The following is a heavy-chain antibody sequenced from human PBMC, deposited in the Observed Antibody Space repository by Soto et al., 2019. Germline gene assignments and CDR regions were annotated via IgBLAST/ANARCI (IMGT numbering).Heavy chain of an antibody. J-gene: IGHJ4*02. V-gene: IGHV3-23*01. CDR3: AASFQPIAAAGTGKFDY. CDR1: GFTFSSYA. Sequence: GGSLRLSCAASGFTFSSYAMSWVRQAPGKGLEWVSAISGSGGSTYYADSVKGRFTISRDNSKNTLHLQMNSLRAEDTAVYYCAASFQPIAAAGTGKFDYWGQGTLVTVSS. D-gene: IGHD6-13*01. CDR2: ISGSGGST.